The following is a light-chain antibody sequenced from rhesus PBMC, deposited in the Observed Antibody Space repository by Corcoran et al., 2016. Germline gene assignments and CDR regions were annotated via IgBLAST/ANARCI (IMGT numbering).Light chain of an antibody. CDR3: QHYYSTPWT. J-gene: IGKJ1*01. CDR1: QGITTD. CDR2: EAS. V-gene: IGKV1-25*01. Sequence: DIQMTQSPSSLSASVGDRVTITCRASQGITTDLAWYQQQPGETPKRLFYEASRLQSGIPSRFSGRRSGTDFTFTISSLQSEDFATYYCQHYYSTPWTFGQGTKVEIK.